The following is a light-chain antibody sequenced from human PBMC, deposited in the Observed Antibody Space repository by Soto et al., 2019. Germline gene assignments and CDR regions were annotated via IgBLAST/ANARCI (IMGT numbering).Light chain of an antibody. V-gene: IGKV1-39*01. Sequence: DIPMTQSPSSLSASVGDRVTITCRARQSISIFLNWYQQKPGKAPNLLIYGASSLQSGVPSRSSGSGSGTDFTRTISSLQPEDFATDYCQQSYSTPRTFGPGTKVD. CDR3: QQSYSTPRT. CDR2: GAS. J-gene: IGKJ3*01. CDR1: QSISIF.